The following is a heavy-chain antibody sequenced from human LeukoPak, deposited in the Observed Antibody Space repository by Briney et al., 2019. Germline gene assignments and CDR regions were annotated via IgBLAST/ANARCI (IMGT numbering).Heavy chain of an antibody. D-gene: IGHD2-2*01. CDR1: GYTFTGHD. J-gene: IGHJ1*01. CDR3: ARAMYQLLPIQH. CDR2: INPNSGGT. V-gene: IGHV1-2*02. Sequence: ASVKVSCKASGYTFTGHDMHWVRQAPGQGLEWMGWINPNSGGTNYAQKFQGRVAMTRDTSISTAYMELSRLRSDDTAVYYCARAMYQLLPIQHWGQGTLVTVSS.